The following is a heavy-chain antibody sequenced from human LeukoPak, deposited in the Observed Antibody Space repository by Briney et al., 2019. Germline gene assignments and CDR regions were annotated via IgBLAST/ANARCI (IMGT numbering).Heavy chain of an antibody. Sequence: GGSLRLSCAASGFIFSSYWMAWVRQAPGKGLEWVANIKEDGSEKNYVDSVKGRFTISRDNAKNSLYLQMNSLRAEDTAVYYCARSGFGELFDYWGQGTLVTVSS. V-gene: IGHV3-7*01. CDR1: GFIFSSYW. CDR2: IKEDGSEK. J-gene: IGHJ4*02. D-gene: IGHD3-10*01. CDR3: ARSGFGELFDY.